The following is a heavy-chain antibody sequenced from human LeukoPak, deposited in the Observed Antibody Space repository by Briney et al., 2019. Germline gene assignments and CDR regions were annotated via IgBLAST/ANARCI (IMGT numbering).Heavy chain of an antibody. J-gene: IGHJ4*02. V-gene: IGHV3-21*01. CDR1: GFTFSSYS. CDR3: ARPYRRFGGELIPGIDY. Sequence: PGGSLRLSCAASGFTFSSYSMNWVRQAPGKGLEWVSSISSSSSYIYYADSVKGRFTISRDNAKNSLYLQMNSLRAEDTAVYYCARPYRRFGGELIPGIDYWGQGTLVTVSS. D-gene: IGHD3-10*01. CDR2: ISSSSSYI.